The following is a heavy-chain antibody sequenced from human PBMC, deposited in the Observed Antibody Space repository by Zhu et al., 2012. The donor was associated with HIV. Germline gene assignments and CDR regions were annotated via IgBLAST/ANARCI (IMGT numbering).Heavy chain of an antibody. CDR2: IYTSGST. J-gene: IGHJ6*02. Sequence: QVQLQESGPGLAKPSETLSLTCTVSGGSISSYYWSWIRQPPGKGLEWIGYIYTSGSTNYNPSLKSRVTISVDTSKNQFSLKLSSVTAADTAVYYCARDRGIAVAGSYYYGMDVWGQGPRSPSP. D-gene: IGHD6-19*01. CDR1: GGSISSYY. V-gene: IGHV4-4*09. CDR3: ARDRGIAVAGSYYYGMDV.